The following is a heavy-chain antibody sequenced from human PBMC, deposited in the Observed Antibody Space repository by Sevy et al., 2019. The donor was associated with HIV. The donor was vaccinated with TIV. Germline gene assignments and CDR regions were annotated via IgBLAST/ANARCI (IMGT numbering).Heavy chain of an antibody. CDR3: ATVGLGYYSGSSYYQGDWFDP. Sequence: ASVKVSCKVFGYSLSKLSMHWVRQAPGKGLEWMGSLDPGNGEITYAQTLQGRVTMTEDTSTETAYMELCSLTSEETATDYCATVGLGYYSGSSYYQGDWFDPWGQGTLVTVSS. D-gene: IGHD2-15*01. CDR2: LDPGNGEI. J-gene: IGHJ5*02. V-gene: IGHV1-24*01. CDR1: GYSLSKLS.